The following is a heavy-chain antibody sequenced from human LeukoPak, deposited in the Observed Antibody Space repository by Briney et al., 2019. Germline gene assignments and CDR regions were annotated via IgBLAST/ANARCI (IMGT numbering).Heavy chain of an antibody. CDR1: GFTFSDYY. CDR2: ISSSGSTI. D-gene: IGHD4-11*01. J-gene: IGHJ5*02. Sequence: GGSLRLSCAASGFTFSDYYMSWIRQAPGKGLEWVSYISSSGSTIYYADSVKGRFTISRDNAKNSLYLQMNSLRAEDTAVYYCARDPSYSNCWFDPWGQGTLVTVSS. CDR3: ARDPSYSNCWFDP. V-gene: IGHV3-11*01.